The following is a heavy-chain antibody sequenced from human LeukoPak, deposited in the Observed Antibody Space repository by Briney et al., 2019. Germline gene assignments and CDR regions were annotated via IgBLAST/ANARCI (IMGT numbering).Heavy chain of an antibody. CDR2: IYYSGST. D-gene: IGHD6-6*01. J-gene: IGHJ4*02. Sequence: GYIYYSGSTNYNPSLKSRVTISVDTSKNQFSLKLSSVTAADTAVYYCARGLSSSSPGFDYWGQGTLVTVSS. CDR3: ARGLSSSSPGFDY. V-gene: IGHV4-59*09.